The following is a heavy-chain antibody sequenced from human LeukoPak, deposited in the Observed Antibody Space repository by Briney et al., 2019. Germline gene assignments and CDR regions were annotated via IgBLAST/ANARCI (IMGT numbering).Heavy chain of an antibody. J-gene: IGHJ4*01. Sequence: SETLSLTCSVSGYSISSDYYWGWFRQPPGKGLEWIGTIYHSGSTLYHSGTTYYKPSLKSRVTISADTSKNQFSLKLISVTAADTAVYYCARSRFLLDNGYQYFFDSWGQGTLVTVSS. CDR3: ARSRFLLDNGYQYFFDS. D-gene: IGHD5-12*01. CDR1: GYSISSDYY. CDR2: IYHSGSTLYHSGTT. V-gene: IGHV4-38-2*02.